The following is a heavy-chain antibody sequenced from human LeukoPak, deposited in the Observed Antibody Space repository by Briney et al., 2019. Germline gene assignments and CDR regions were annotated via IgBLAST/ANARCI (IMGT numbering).Heavy chain of an antibody. V-gene: IGHV3-53*01. CDR2: IYSGGST. J-gene: IGHJ4*02. CDR1: GFTVSSNS. D-gene: IGHD3-22*01. CDR3: ARGPPQMIVPIY. Sequence: GGSLRLSCAASGFTVSSNSLSWVRQAPGKGLEWVSVIYSGGSTYYADSVKGRFTISRDNSKNTQYLQMNSLRVEDTAVYYCARGPPQMIVPIYWGQGTLVTVSS.